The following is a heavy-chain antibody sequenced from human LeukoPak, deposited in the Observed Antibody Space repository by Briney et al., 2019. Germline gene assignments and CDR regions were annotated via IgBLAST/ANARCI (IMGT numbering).Heavy chain of an antibody. J-gene: IGHJ4*02. V-gene: IGHV3-21*01. Sequence: KPGGSLRLSCAASGFTFSNYNMNWARQAPGKGLEWVSSISSSSNYIYYADSVKGRFTISRDNAKNSLYLQMNSLRAEDTAVYYCARRSPNYYFDYWGQGTPVTVSS. CDR2: ISSSSNYI. CDR3: ARRSPNYYFDY. CDR1: GFTFSNYN.